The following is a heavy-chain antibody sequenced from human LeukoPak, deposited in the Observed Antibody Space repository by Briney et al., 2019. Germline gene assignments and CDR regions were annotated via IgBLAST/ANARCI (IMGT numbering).Heavy chain of an antibody. V-gene: IGHV1-46*01. CDR1: GYTFTIYY. CDR2: INPSGGST. D-gene: IGHD2-15*01. CDR3: ARDLPHCSGGSCYASYYFDY. Sequence: GASVTVSFTASGYTFTIYYMHWVRQAPGQGLEWMGIINPSGGSTSYAQKFQGRVTMTRDTSTSTVYMELSSLRSEDTAVYYCARDLPHCSGGSCYASYYFDYWGQGTLVTVSS. J-gene: IGHJ4*02.